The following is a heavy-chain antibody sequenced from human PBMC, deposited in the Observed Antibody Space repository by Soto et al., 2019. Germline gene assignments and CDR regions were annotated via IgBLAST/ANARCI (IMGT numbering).Heavy chain of an antibody. J-gene: IGHJ4*02. CDR3: ARAGQYYNGRGYAD. CDR1: GYSFATSG. CDR2: ISVYKGNT. D-gene: IGHD3-22*01. V-gene: IGHV1-18*01. Sequence: QVQLVQSGTEVKKPGASIKVSCKASGYSFATSGMTWARQPPGQGLEWMGWISVYKGNTNYDHNLHDRVTVTTDTSTNTAYLEVRNLRSDDTAVYYCARAGQYYNGRGYADWGQGTLVTVSS.